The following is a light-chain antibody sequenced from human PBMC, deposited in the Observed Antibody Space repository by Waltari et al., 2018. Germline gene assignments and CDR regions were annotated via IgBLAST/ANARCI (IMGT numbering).Light chain of an antibody. CDR1: SSHIGAPSD. CDR3: QSYDSFLSGSV. CDR2: DSI. J-gene: IGLJ3*02. V-gene: IGLV1-40*01. Sequence: QSVLTQPPSVSGAPGPRVTISCSWSSSHIGAPSDVHWYQQSPGTAPKLLIHDSINRPSGVPDRFSGSKSGTSASLAITGVQPEDEAEYFCQSYDSFLSGSVFGGGTKLTVL.